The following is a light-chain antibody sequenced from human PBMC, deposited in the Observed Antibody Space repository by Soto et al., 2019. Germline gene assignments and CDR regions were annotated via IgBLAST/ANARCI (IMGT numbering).Light chain of an antibody. Sequence: QSVLTQPPSVSEAPRQRVTISCSGNSSNIGKNGVNWYQQLPGKAPKLLIYFDALLPSGISDRFSGSRSGTAASLAISGRQAADAAHYYSPAWASSINAHVFGPGPKVHVL. V-gene: IGLV1-36*01. CDR3: PAWASSINAHV. CDR1: SSNIGKNG. J-gene: IGLJ1*01. CDR2: FDA.